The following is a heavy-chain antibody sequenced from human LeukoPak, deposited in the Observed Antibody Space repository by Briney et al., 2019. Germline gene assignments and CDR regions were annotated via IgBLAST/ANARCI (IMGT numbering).Heavy chain of an antibody. V-gene: IGHV4-34*01. Sequence: SETLSLTCAVYGGSFSGYYWSWIRQPPGKGLEWIGEINHSGSTNYNPSLKSRVTISVDTSKNQFSLKLSSVTAADTAVYYCARVRRSYYYDSSGYPYYFDYWGQGTLVTVSS. CDR2: INHSGST. CDR1: GGSFSGYY. D-gene: IGHD3-22*01. J-gene: IGHJ4*02. CDR3: ARVRRSYYYDSSGYPYYFDY.